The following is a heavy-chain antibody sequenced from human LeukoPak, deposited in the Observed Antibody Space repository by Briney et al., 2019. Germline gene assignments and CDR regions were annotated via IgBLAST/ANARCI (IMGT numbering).Heavy chain of an antibody. J-gene: IGHJ6*03. D-gene: IGHD6-19*01. CDR2: IKQDGSEK. CDR1: GFTFSSYW. Sequence: PGGSLRLSCAASGFTFSSYWMSWVRQAPGKGLEWVANIKQDGSEKYYVDSVKGRFTISRDNAKNSLYLQMNSLRAEDTAVYYCARDTPRYSSGWRNYYYMDVWGKGTTVTVSS. CDR3: ARDTPRYSSGWRNYYYMDV. V-gene: IGHV3-7*01.